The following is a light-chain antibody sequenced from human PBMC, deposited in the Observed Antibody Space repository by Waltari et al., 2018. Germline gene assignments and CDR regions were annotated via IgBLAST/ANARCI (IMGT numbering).Light chain of an antibody. V-gene: IGLV2-11*01. CDR1: SSDVGGYNY. CDR3: CSYVGSNIYWV. Sequence: QSALTQPRSVSGSAGQSVTLSCTGTSSDVGGYNYFSWYHQHPDTAPKLIIYDINNRPSGVPDRFSGSKSGNTASLTISGLQAEDEADYYCCSYVGSNIYWVFGGGTKLTVL. J-gene: IGLJ3*02. CDR2: DIN.